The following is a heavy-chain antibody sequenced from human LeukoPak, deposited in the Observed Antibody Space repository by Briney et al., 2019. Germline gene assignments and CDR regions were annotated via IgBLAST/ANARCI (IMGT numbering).Heavy chain of an antibody. CDR3: ARVGVSLTGYYSDWFDP. CDR1: GYTFTGYY. Sequence: ASVKVSCKASGYTFTGYYMHWVRQATGQGLEWMGWMNPNSGNTGYAQKFQGRVTMTRNTSISTAYMELSSLRSEDTAVYYCARVGVSLTGYYSDWFDPWGQGTLVTVSS. V-gene: IGHV1-8*02. J-gene: IGHJ5*02. D-gene: IGHD3-9*01. CDR2: MNPNSGNT.